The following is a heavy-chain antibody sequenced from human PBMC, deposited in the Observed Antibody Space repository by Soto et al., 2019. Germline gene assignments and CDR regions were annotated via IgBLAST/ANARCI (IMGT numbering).Heavy chain of an antibody. Sequence: TSETLSLTCAVYGGSFSGYYWSWIRQPPGKGLEWIGEINHSGSTNYNPSLKSRVTISVDTSKNQFSLKLSSVTAADTAVYYCARGARMSDFWSGYYYVRFDPWGQGTLVTVSS. CDR3: ARGARMSDFWSGYYYVRFDP. V-gene: IGHV4-34*01. CDR1: GGSFSGYY. D-gene: IGHD3-3*01. J-gene: IGHJ5*02. CDR2: INHSGST.